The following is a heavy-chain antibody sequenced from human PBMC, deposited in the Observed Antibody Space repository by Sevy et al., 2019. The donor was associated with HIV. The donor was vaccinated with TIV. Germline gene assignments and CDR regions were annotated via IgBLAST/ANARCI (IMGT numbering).Heavy chain of an antibody. CDR3: ARDPVLDKINYYGSGSYSPRAPHDWFDP. J-gene: IGHJ5*02. Sequence: GGSLRLSCAASGFTFSSYSMNWVRQAPGKGLEWVSSISSSSSYIYYADSVKGRFTISRDNAKNSLYLQMNSLRAEDTAVYYCARDPVLDKINYYGSGSYSPRAPHDWFDPWGQGTLVTVSS. CDR1: GFTFSSYS. D-gene: IGHD3-10*01. V-gene: IGHV3-21*01. CDR2: ISSSSSYI.